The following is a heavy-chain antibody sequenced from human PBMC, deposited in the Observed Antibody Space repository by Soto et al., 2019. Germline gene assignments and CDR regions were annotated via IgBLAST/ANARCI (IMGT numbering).Heavy chain of an antibody. V-gene: IGHV4-59*01. CDR1: GGSISSYY. Sequence: SETLSLTCTVSGGSISSYYWSWIRQPPGKGLEWIGYIYYGGSTNYNPSRKSRVTIAVDTSKNQFSLKLSSVTAADTGVYYCARTRVVVAATGFDYWGQGTLVTVSS. CDR3: ARTRVVVAATGFDY. CDR2: IYYGGST. J-gene: IGHJ4*02. D-gene: IGHD2-15*01.